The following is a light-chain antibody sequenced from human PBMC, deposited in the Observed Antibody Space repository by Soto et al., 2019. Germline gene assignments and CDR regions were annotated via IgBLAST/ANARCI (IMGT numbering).Light chain of an antibody. Sequence: ILLNAPPVTLSSSTGERATLSCRSSQSVSSSYLAWYQQKPGQAPRLLIYGASSRATGIPDRFSGSGSGTDFTLTISRLEPEDFAVYYCQQYGSSPLTLGGGTKVDI. CDR3: QQYGSSPLT. V-gene: IGKV3-20*01. CDR1: QSVSSSY. CDR2: GAS. J-gene: IGKJ4*01.